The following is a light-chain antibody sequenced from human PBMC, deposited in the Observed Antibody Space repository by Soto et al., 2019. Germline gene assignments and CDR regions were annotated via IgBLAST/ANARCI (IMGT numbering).Light chain of an antibody. J-gene: IGKJ4*01. Sequence: DIVMTQSPLSLPVTPGEPAYISCRSSQSLLHSNGYKYLDWYLQKPGQSPQLLIYLGSNRASGVPDRFSGSGSGTDFTLKISRVEAEDVGLYYCMQALQTPLTFGGGTKVEI. V-gene: IGKV2-28*01. CDR3: MQALQTPLT. CDR2: LGS. CDR1: QSLLHSNGYKY.